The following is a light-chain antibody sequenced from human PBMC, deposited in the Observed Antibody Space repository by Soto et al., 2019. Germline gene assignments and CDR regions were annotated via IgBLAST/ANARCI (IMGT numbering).Light chain of an antibody. J-gene: IGLJ3*02. CDR2: DVS. V-gene: IGLV2-11*01. CDR3: CSYAGSYSWV. CDR1: SSDVGAYDY. Sequence: ALTQPPSASGSPGQSVTISCTGTSSDVGAYDYVSWYQQHPGKAPKLMIYDVSKRPSGVPDRFSGSKSGNTASLTISGLQAEDEADYYCCSYAGSYSWVFGGGTKLTVL.